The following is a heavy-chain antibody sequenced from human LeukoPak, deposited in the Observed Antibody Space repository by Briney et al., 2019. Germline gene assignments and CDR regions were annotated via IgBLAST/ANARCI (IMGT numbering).Heavy chain of an antibody. CDR2: ISPSRSYI. Sequence: GGSLRLSCAASGFTFSSSSMNWVRQAPGKGLEFVSSISPSRSYIYYADSVKGRFTISRDDAKNSLFLQMNSLRAEDTAVYYCAREGGYCSGGSCRFFDYWGQGTLVTVSS. CDR3: AREGGYCSGGSCRFFDY. J-gene: IGHJ4*02. V-gene: IGHV3-21*06. D-gene: IGHD2-15*01. CDR1: GFTFSSSS.